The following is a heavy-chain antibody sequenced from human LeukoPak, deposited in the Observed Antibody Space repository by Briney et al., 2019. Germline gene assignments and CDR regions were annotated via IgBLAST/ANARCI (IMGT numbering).Heavy chain of an antibody. CDR1: GYTFTGYY. Sequence: ASVKVSCKSSGYTFTGYYIHCVRQAPGQGLEWRGWINCHSGGTNHAQKFQGSVTMTRDPSISTAYMELTSLISDDTAVYYCARGDTYGVDYWGQGTLVTVSS. D-gene: IGHD1-26*01. V-gene: IGHV1-2*02. CDR2: INCHSGGT. CDR3: ARGDTYGVDY. J-gene: IGHJ4*02.